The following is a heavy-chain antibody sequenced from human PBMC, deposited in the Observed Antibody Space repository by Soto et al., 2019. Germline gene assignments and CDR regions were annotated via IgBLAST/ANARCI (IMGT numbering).Heavy chain of an antibody. CDR1: GYTFTSYG. Sequence: ASVKVSCKASGYTFTSYGISWVRQAPGQGLEWMGWISAYNGNTNYAQSLQGRVAMATETYTSTAYMEVRSLRSDDSAVYYCARDGSNGGYFDYWGQGTLVTVSS. CDR3: ARDGSNGGYFDY. CDR2: ISAYNGNT. J-gene: IGHJ4*02. D-gene: IGHD2-8*01. V-gene: IGHV1-18*01.